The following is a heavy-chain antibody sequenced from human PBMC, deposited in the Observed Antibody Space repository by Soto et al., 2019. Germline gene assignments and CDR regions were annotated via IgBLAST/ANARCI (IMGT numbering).Heavy chain of an antibody. V-gene: IGHV1-2*02. J-gene: IGHJ5*02. D-gene: IGHD2-15*01. CDR2: INPNSGGT. CDR3: ARRTPHRYWFDP. Sequence: ASGKVSCKASGYTFTGYYMHCVRQAPGQVLEWMGWINPNSGGTNYAQKFQGRVTMTRDTSISTAYMELSRLRSDDTAVYYCARRTPHRYWFDPWGQGTLVTVSS. CDR1: GYTFTGYY.